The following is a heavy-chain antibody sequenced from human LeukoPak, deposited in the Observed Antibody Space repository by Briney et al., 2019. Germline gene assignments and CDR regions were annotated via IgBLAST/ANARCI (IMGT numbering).Heavy chain of an antibody. Sequence: GGSLRLSCSASGFTFSSYALHWVRQAPGKRLEYVSGISSNGGSTYYAGSVKGRFTISRDNSKNTLYLQMSSLRPEDTAVFYCVKVAGGLDWLLPLGYWGQGTLVTVSS. CDR3: VKVAGGLDWLLPLGY. J-gene: IGHJ4*02. CDR2: ISSNGGST. V-gene: IGHV3-64D*06. CDR1: GFTFSSYA. D-gene: IGHD3-9*01.